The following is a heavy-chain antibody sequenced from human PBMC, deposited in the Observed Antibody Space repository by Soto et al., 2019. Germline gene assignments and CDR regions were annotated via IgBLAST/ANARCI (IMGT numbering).Heavy chain of an antibody. V-gene: IGHV3-7*03. J-gene: IGHJ4*02. Sequence: PGGSLRLSCAASGFTFSRYWMSWVRQAPGKGLEWVANIKEDGSEKNDVDSVKGRFTISRDNAKNSLYLRMNSLRVEDTAVYYCAKGGHIDYCGQGTLVTVSS. CDR3: AKGGHIDY. CDR2: IKEDGSEK. CDR1: GFTFSRYW. D-gene: IGHD3-16*01.